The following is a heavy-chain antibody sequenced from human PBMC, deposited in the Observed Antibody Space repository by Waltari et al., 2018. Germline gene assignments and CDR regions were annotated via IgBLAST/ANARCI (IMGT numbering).Heavy chain of an antibody. V-gene: IGHV4-34*01. CDR2: INHSGST. D-gene: IGHD3-10*01. CDR1: GGSFRGYY. J-gene: IGHJ6*02. CDR3: ARQCVVRGVIINYYYYYGMDV. Sequence: QVQLQQWGAGLLKPSETLSLTCAVYGGSFRGYYWRWLRQPPGKGLEWIGEINHSGSTNYNPSLKSRVTISVDTSKNQFSLKLSSVTAADTAVYYCARQCVVRGVIINYYYYYGMDVWGQGTTVTVSS.